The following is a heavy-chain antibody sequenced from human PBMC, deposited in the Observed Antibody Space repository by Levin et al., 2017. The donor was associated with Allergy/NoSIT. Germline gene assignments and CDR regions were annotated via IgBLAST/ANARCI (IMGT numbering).Heavy chain of an antibody. CDR3: AKSWISGREAVRGAFDY. J-gene: IGHJ4*02. CDR1: GFSFNAYG. CDR2: VSFDTVTK. Sequence: GGSLRLSCAASGFSFNAYGMHWVRQAPGKGLEWVAVVSFDTVTKYYGDSVKGRFSISRDNSDNTLYLQMDSLRPEDPAVSFCAKSWISGREAVRGAFDYWGQGTLVTVSS. V-gene: IGHV3-30*18. D-gene: IGHD1-26*01.